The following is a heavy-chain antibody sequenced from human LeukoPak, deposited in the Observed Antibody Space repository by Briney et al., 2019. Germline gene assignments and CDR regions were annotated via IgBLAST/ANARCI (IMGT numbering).Heavy chain of an antibody. V-gene: IGHV4-59*01. J-gene: IGHJ4*02. Sequence: SETLSLTCTVSGGSISNYYWNWIRQPPGKGLEWIGYVYYSGSTNYNPSLESRVTISLDTSKNQFSLKLTSVTAADTAVYYCARTRVPAAPNLDYWGQGTLVTVSS. CDR1: GGSISNYY. D-gene: IGHD2-2*01. CDR3: ARTRVPAAPNLDY. CDR2: VYYSGST.